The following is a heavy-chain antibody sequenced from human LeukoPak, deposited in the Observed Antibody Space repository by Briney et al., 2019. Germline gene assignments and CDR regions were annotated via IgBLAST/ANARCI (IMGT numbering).Heavy chain of an antibody. J-gene: IGHJ4*02. D-gene: IGHD2-21*01. CDR2: ISGSGGST. Sequence: GGSLRLSCAASGFTFSSYAMSWVRQAPGKGLEWVSAISGSGGSTYYADSVKGRFTISRDNSKITLYLQMNSLTAEDTAIYYCAKMTGFYSSTPFDCWGQGTLVTVSS. CDR1: GFTFSSYA. CDR3: AKMTGFYSSTPFDC. V-gene: IGHV3-23*01.